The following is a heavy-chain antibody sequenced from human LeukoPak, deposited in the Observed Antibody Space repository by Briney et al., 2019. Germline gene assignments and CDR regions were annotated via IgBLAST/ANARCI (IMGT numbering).Heavy chain of an antibody. CDR1: GFTFSSYW. CDR3: ARARRYCTNGVCPYCFDY. CDR2: IKQDGSEK. V-gene: IGHV3-7*01. Sequence: GGSLRLSCAASGFTFSSYWMSWVRQAPGKGLEWVANIKQDGSEKYYVDSVKGRFTISRDNAKNSLYLQMNSLRAEDTAVYYCARARRYCTNGVCPYCFDYWGQGTLVTVSS. J-gene: IGHJ4*02. D-gene: IGHD2-8*01.